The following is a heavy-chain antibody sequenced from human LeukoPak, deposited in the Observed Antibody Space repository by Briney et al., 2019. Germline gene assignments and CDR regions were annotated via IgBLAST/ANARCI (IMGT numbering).Heavy chain of an antibody. Sequence: PGGSLRLSCAASGFTFSASWMTWVRQAPGKGLEWVTNINQDGSEKYYVDSVKGRFTISRDNARNALYLQMNSLRTEDTAVYYCARGDRGFDYWGRGTLVTVSS. CDR1: GFTFSASW. V-gene: IGHV3-7*01. CDR3: ARGDRGFDY. J-gene: IGHJ4*02. CDR2: INQDGSEK.